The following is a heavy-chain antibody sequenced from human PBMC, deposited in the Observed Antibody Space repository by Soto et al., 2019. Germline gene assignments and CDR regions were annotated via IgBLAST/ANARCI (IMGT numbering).Heavy chain of an antibody. V-gene: IGHV2-5*02. CDR2: IYWDDDK. Sequence: QITLKESGPTLMKPTQTLTLTCTFSGFSLSTSGVGVGWIRQPPGKALEWLAVIYWDDDKDYSASLKSRLTITTDTSTNQVVLTMTNMDPVYTATYYCAHQRGNMVIVVEEPFFDYWGQGILVTVPS. CDR3: AHQRGNMVIVVEEPFFDY. CDR1: GFSLSTSGVG. J-gene: IGHJ4*02. D-gene: IGHD3-22*01.